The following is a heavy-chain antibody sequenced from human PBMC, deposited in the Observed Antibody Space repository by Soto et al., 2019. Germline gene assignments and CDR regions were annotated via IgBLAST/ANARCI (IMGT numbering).Heavy chain of an antibody. J-gene: IGHJ4*02. D-gene: IGHD2-2*01. CDR2: ISGSGGST. CDR1: GXTFSSYA. CDR3: AKDRAGRDIVVVPAALPLDY. V-gene: IGHV3-23*01. Sequence: LGLSCAASGXTFSSYAMSWVRQAPGKGLDWVSAISGSGGSTYYADSVKGRFTISRDNSKNTLYLQMNSLRAEDTAVYYCAKDRAGRDIVVVPAALPLDYWGQGTLVTVSS.